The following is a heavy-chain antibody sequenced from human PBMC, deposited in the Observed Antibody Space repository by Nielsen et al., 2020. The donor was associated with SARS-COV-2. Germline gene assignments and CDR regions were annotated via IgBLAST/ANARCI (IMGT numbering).Heavy chain of an antibody. D-gene: IGHD2-15*01. CDR3: ARGVRGYYYYMDV. CDR1: GGTFSSYA. CDR2: IIPIFGTA. Sequence: SVKVSCKASGGTFSSYAISWVRQAPGQGLEWMGGIIPIFGTANYAQKFQGRVTITADESTGTAYMELSSLRSEDTAVYYCARGVRGYYYYMDVWGKGTTVTVSS. J-gene: IGHJ6*03. V-gene: IGHV1-69*13.